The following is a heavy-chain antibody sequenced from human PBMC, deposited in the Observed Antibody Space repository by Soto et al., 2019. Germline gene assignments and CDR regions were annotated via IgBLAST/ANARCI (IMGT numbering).Heavy chain of an antibody. Sequence: VQLVESGGGLVQPGGSLRLSCAASGFTFSSYWMTWVRQAPGKGLEWVANIKQDESEKYNVDSVKGRFTISRDNAKNSLYLQMNSLSAGDTGVYYCARGHYGMDVWGQGTTVTVSS. CDR3: ARGHYGMDV. V-gene: IGHV3-7*04. CDR2: IKQDESEK. CDR1: GFTFSSYW. J-gene: IGHJ6*02.